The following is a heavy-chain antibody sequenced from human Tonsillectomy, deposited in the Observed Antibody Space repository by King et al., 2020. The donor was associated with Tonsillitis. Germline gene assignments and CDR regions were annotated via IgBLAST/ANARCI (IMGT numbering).Heavy chain of an antibody. V-gene: IGHV4-39*01. Sequence: QLQESGPGLVKPSETLSLTCTVSGGSISSSDYFWDWIRQPPGKGLEWIGYIYFTGSSFSNPSLKSRVTMSVDTSTNQFSLKLSSVTAADTAVYYCARQLRCSGGTCAFDSWGQGTLVTVSS. J-gene: IGHJ4*02. CDR1: GGSISSSDYF. CDR3: ARQLRCSGGTCAFDS. CDR2: IYFTGSS. D-gene: IGHD2-15*01.